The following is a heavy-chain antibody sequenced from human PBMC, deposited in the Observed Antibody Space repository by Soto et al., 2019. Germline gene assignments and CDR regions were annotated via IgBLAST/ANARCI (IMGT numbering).Heavy chain of an antibody. V-gene: IGHV3-66*01. CDR3: ARVWRDDFWSGTGYNFDY. CDR2: IYSGGST. D-gene: IGHD3-3*01. J-gene: IGHJ4*02. CDR1: GFTVSSNY. Sequence: GGSLRLSCAASGFTVSSNYMSWVRQAPGKGLEWVSVIYSGGSTYYADSVKGRFTISRDNSKNTLYLQMNSLRAEDTAVYYCARVWRDDFWSGTGYNFDYWGQGTLVTVSS.